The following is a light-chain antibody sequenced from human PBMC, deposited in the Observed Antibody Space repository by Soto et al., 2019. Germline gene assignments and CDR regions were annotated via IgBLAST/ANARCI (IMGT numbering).Light chain of an antibody. CDR2: EVT. CDR1: SSDVGGYDY. CDR3: SSYTGGNPSYV. V-gene: IGLV2-8*01. J-gene: IGLJ1*01. Sequence: QSVLTQPPSASGYPGQSVTIACTGTSSDVGGYDYVSCYQQHPGKAPKLMIYEVTIRPSGVYDRFSGSKSGNTASLTVSGLQAEDEADYYCSSYTGGNPSYVFGTGTKLTVL.